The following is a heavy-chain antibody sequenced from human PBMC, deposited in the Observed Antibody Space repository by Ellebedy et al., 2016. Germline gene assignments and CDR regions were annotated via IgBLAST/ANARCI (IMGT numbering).Heavy chain of an antibody. CDR2: ISGSGDST. J-gene: IGHJ4*02. CDR1: GFTFRNYA. CDR3: AGTPAGAGFDY. D-gene: IGHD6-19*01. V-gene: IGHV3-23*01. Sequence: GESLKISCAASGFTFRNYAMSWVRQAPGKGLEWVSAISGSGDSTYYADSVKGRFTISRDNSKNTLYLQMNSLRADDTAVYYCAGTPAGAGFDYWGQGTLVTVSS.